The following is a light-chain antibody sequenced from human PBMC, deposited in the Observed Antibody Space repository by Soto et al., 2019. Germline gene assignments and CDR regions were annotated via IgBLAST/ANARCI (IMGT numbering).Light chain of an antibody. CDR2: GAS. Sequence: EIVLTQSPGTLSLSPGERATLSCRASQSVSNNYLAWYQHKPGQAPRLLIYGASSRATGIPDRFSGSGSGTDFTLTIGRLEPEDFAAYYCQHYGTSPRTFGQGTKVDIK. CDR1: QSVSNNY. CDR3: QHYGTSPRT. J-gene: IGKJ1*01. V-gene: IGKV3-20*01.